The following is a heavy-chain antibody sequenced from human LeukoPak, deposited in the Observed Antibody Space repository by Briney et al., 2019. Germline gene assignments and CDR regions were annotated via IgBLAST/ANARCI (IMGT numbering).Heavy chain of an antibody. CDR2: IYYSGST. J-gene: IGHJ6*02. Sequence: PSETLSLTCTVSGGSVSSGSYYWRWIRQPPGKGLEWIGYIYYSGSTNYNPSLKSRVTISVDTSKNQFSLKLSSVTAADTAVYYCARDRVANYYYYGMDVWGRGTTVTVSS. CDR1: GGSVSSGSYY. D-gene: IGHD2-15*01. CDR3: ARDRVANYYYYGMDV. V-gene: IGHV4-61*01.